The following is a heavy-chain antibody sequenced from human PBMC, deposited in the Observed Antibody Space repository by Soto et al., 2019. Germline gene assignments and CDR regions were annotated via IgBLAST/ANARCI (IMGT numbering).Heavy chain of an antibody. CDR2: IIPIFGTA. CDR1: GGTFSSYS. D-gene: IGHD1-26*01. V-gene: IGHV1-69*01. CDR3: ARDGGRHSGGIDY. J-gene: IGHJ4*02. Sequence: QVQLVQSGAEVKKPGSSVKVSCKASGGTFSSYSINWVRQAPGQGFEWMGEIIPIFGTANYAQKFQGRVTITADESTRTAYMELSSLRSEDTAVYYCARDGGRHSGGIDYWGQGTLVTVSS.